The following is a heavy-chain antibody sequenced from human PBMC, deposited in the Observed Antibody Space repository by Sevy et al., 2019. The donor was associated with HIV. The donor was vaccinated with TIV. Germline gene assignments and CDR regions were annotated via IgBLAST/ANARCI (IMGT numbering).Heavy chain of an antibody. J-gene: IGHJ4*02. D-gene: IGHD6-13*01. CDR1: GFTFSNYG. V-gene: IGHV3-30*02. CDR3: AKDLAGPGRRYFDY. Sequence: GGSLRLSCAASGFTFSNYGMHWVRQDPGKGLEWVTFIRYDGSDKYYAASVKGRFTSSRDDSKNTLYLQMDSLRAEDTAIYYCAKDLAGPGRRYFDYWGQGTLVTVSS. CDR2: IRYDGSDK.